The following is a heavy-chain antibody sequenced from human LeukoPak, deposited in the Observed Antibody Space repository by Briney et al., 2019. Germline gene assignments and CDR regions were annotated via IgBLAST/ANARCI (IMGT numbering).Heavy chain of an antibody. V-gene: IGHV4-59*13. J-gene: IGHJ5*02. CDR3: ARSSSRTWFDP. D-gene: IGHD6-13*01. CDR1: GGSISSCY. CDR2: IYYSGST. Sequence: SETLSLTCTVSGGSISSCYWSWVRQPPRKGLEWVGYIYYSGSTNYNPSLKSRVTISVDTSKNQFSLKLSSVTAADTAVYYCARSSSRTWFDPWGQGTLVTVSS.